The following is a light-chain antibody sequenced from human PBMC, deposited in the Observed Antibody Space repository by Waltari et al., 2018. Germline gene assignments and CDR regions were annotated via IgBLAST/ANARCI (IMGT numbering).Light chain of an antibody. CDR1: QGVGKY. Sequence: EVVLTQSPGTLSLSPGERATLSCRASQGVGKYLAWYQQRTGQAPRLLLYHTSIRATGIPDRFSGSGYGTDFSLTISILEPEDFAVYYCQKYDFLPATFGQGTTVEIK. J-gene: IGKJ1*01. V-gene: IGKV3-20*01. CDR3: QKYDFLPAT. CDR2: HTS.